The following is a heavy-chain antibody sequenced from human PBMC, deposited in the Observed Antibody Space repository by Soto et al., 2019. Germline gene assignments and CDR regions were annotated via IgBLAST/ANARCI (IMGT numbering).Heavy chain of an antibody. Sequence: PGGSLRLSCAASGFTFSSYGMHWVRQAPGKGLEWVSAICGGGSSKYYADSVKGRFTISRDNSKNTLYLQMNSLRAEDTAVYYCAKSYSSGWYGYFDYWGQGTPVTVSS. V-gene: IGHV3-33*06. CDR2: ICGGGSSK. CDR3: AKSYSSGWYGYFDY. J-gene: IGHJ4*02. D-gene: IGHD6-19*01. CDR1: GFTFSSYG.